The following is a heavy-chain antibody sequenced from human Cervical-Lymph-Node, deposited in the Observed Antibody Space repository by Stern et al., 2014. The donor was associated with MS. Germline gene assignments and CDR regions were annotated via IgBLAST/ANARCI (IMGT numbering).Heavy chain of an antibody. CDR2: IYWDDQK. J-gene: IGHJ4*02. V-gene: IGHV2-5*02. CDR3: AHRTAGPFDY. CDR1: GFSLSTSGLG. Sequence: TLKESGPALVKPTQTLTLTCTFSGFSLSTSGLGVGWIRQPPGEALEWLAYIYWDDQKRYSPSLKSRLTITKDPSKNQVVLTLTNVDPVDTATYYCAHRTAGPFDYWGQGTLVTVSS.